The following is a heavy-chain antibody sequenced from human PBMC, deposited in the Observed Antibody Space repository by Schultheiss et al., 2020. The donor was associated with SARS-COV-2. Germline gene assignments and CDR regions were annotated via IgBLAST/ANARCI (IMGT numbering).Heavy chain of an antibody. V-gene: IGHV3-33*01. Sequence: GESLKISCAASGFTFSSYGMHWVRQAPGKGLEWVAVIWYDGSNKYYADSVKGRFTISRDNSKNTLYLQMNSLRAEDTAVYYCARPRTHYYDSSGYYSFDYWGQGTLVTVSS. CDR1: GFTFSSYG. CDR2: IWYDGSNK. D-gene: IGHD3-22*01. CDR3: ARPRTHYYDSSGYYSFDY. J-gene: IGHJ4*02.